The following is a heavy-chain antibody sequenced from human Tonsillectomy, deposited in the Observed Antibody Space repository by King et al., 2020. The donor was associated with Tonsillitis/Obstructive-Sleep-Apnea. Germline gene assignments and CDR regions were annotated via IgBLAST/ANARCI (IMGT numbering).Heavy chain of an antibody. D-gene: IGHD6-13*01. CDR3: TTGSAAAVDAFDI. CDR2: IKSKTDGGTT. Sequence: VQLVESGGGLVKPGGSLRLSCAASGFTFSNAWLSWVRQAPGKGLEWVGRIKSKTDGGTTDYAAPVKGSFTISRDVSKNTLYLQMNSLKTEDTAVYYCTTGSAAAVDAFDIWGQGTMVTVSS. CDR1: GFTFSNAW. V-gene: IGHV3-15*01. J-gene: IGHJ3*02.